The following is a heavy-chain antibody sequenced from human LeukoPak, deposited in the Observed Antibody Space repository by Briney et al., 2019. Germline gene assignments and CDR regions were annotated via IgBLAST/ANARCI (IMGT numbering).Heavy chain of an antibody. V-gene: IGHV3-21*01. Sequence: PGGSLRLSCAASGFTFSSYSMNWVRQAPGKGLEWVSSISSSMSYIYYADSVKGRFTIPREQAKNSLYLKMNSLSAEDTAVYYCARGREAVDYWGQGTLVTVSS. CDR1: GFTFSSYS. D-gene: IGHD6-13*01. CDR3: ARGREAVDY. CDR2: ISSSMSYI. J-gene: IGHJ4*02.